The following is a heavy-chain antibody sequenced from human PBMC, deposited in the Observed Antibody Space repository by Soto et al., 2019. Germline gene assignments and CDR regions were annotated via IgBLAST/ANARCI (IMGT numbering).Heavy chain of an antibody. V-gene: IGHV3-30-3*01. J-gene: IGHJ4*02. D-gene: IGHD4-17*01. Sequence: PGGSLRLSCAASGFTFSSYAMHWVRQAPGKGLEWVAVISYDGSNKYYADSVKGRFTISRDNSKNTLYLQMNSLRAEDTAVYYCAQGVTTVHYFDYWGQGTLVTVS. CDR3: AQGVTTVHYFDY. CDR2: ISYDGSNK. CDR1: GFTFSSYA.